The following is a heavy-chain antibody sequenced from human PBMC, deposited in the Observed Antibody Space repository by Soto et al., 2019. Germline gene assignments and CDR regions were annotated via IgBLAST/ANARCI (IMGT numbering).Heavy chain of an antibody. V-gene: IGHV3-23*01. CDR1: GFTFSSYA. Sequence: EVQLLESGGGLVQPGGSLRLSCAASGFTFSSYAMSWVRQAPGKGLEWVSAISGSGGSTYYADSVKGRFTISRDNSKNKLYLQMNSLRAEDTAVYYCAKDMQTYYDFWSGSQNYGMDVWGQGTTVTVSS. D-gene: IGHD3-3*01. CDR2: ISGSGGST. J-gene: IGHJ6*02. CDR3: AKDMQTYYDFWSGSQNYGMDV.